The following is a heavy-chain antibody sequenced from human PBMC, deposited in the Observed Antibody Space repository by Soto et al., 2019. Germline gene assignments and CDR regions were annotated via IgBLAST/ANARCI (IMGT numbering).Heavy chain of an antibody. Sequence: QVQLQESGPGLVKPSQTLSLTCTVSGGSISSGDYYWSWIRQPPGKGLEWIGYIYYSGSTYYNPSLKSRVTISVYTSKNQFSLKLRSVTAADTAVYYCARVAILYNWFDPWGQGTLVTVSS. CDR3: ARVAILYNWFDP. D-gene: IGHD2-15*01. CDR2: IYYSGST. V-gene: IGHV4-30-4*01. J-gene: IGHJ5*02. CDR1: GGSISSGDYY.